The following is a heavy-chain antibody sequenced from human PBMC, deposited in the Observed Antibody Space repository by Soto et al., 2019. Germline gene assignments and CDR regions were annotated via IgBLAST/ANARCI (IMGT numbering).Heavy chain of an antibody. CDR3: ARDDTIFGVVLLGVDH. CDR1: GFTFSDYG. Sequence: QVQLVESGGGVVQPGKSLRLSCAVSGFTFSDYGMHWVRQAPGKGLEWVAAIWYDGSNTYHTESVKGRFNISRDNSKNTLYLQMNSLRVEDTAVYYCARDDTIFGVVLLGVDHWGQGTLVAVSS. V-gene: IGHV3-33*01. CDR2: IWYDGSNT. J-gene: IGHJ5*02. D-gene: IGHD3-3*01.